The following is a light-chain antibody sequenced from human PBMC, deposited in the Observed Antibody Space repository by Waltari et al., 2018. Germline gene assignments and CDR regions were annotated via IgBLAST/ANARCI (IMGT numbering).Light chain of an antibody. J-gene: IGKJ1*01. V-gene: IGKV1-39*01. CDR3: QQTYSVART. Sequence: DIQMTQSPPSLSASVGDRATITCRASQFVSKYLHWYEQKPGKAPRLLIYAASTLQTGVPSRFSGSGYGRDFTLTITSLQPEDIATYYCQQTYSVARTFGPGTRVEIK. CDR2: AAS. CDR1: QFVSKY.